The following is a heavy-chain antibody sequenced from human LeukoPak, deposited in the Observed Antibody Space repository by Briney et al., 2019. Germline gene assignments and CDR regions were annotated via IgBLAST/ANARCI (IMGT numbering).Heavy chain of an antibody. CDR1: GYTFTGYY. V-gene: IGHV1-2*02. J-gene: IGHJ4*02. Sequence: GASVKVSCKASGYTFTGYYMHWVRQAPGQGLEWMGWINPNSGGTNYAQKFQGRVTMTRDTSISTAYMELRSDDTAVYYCARGSSGWYSPTDYWGQGTLVTVSS. CDR3: ARGSSGWYSPTDY. D-gene: IGHD6-19*01. CDR2: INPNSGGT.